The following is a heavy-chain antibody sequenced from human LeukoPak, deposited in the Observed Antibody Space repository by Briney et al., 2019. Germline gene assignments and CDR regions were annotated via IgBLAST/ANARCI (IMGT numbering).Heavy chain of an antibody. CDR3: ARTGIAAAGTDY. V-gene: IGHV3-23*01. J-gene: IGHJ4*02. CDR1: GFTISSYA. D-gene: IGHD6-13*01. CDR2: ISASGSAT. Sequence: GGSLRLSCTISGFTISSYAMSWVRQAPGKGLEWVSLISASGSATYYADSVKGRFTISRDNSKNTLYLQMNSLRAEDTAVYYCARTGIAAAGTDYWGQGTLVTVSS.